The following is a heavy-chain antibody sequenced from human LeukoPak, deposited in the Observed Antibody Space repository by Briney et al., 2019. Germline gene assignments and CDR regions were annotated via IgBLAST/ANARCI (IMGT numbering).Heavy chain of an antibody. Sequence: SETLSLTCAVYGGSFSGYYWSWIRQPPGKGLEWIGEINHSGSTNYNPSLKSRVTISVGTSKNQFSLKLSSVTAADTAVYYCARGTHIVATIGNWFDPWGQGTLVTVSS. CDR1: GGSFSGYY. CDR2: INHSGST. CDR3: ARGTHIVATIGNWFDP. J-gene: IGHJ5*02. V-gene: IGHV4-34*01. D-gene: IGHD5-12*01.